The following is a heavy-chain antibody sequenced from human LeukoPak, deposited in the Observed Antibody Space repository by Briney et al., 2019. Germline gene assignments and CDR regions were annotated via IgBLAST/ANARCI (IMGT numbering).Heavy chain of an antibody. CDR1: GGTFSSYA. Sequence: SVKDSCKASGGTFSSYAISWVRQAPGQGLEWMGRIIPIFGTTNYAQKSQGRVTITTDESTSTAYMELSSLRSEDTAVYYCAGIPTNNRGAFDYWGQGTLVTVSS. J-gene: IGHJ4*02. D-gene: IGHD3-10*01. CDR2: IIPIFGTT. CDR3: AGIPTNNRGAFDY. V-gene: IGHV1-69*05.